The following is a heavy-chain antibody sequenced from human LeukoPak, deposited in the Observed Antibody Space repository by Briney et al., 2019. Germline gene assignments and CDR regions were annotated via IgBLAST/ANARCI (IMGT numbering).Heavy chain of an antibody. CDR2: IYYTGST. V-gene: IGHV4-38-2*02. Sequence: SETLSLTCTVSGYSISSGYYWGWIRQPPGKGLDWIGYIYYTGSTNYNPSLKSRVTISVDTSKNQFSLKLTSVTAADTAVYYCARHFRAFDIWGQGTMVTVSS. CDR1: GYSISSGYY. D-gene: IGHD3-3*02. J-gene: IGHJ3*02. CDR3: ARHFRAFDI.